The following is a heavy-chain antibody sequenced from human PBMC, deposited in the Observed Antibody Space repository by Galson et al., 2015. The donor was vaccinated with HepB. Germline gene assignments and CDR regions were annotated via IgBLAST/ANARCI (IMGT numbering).Heavy chain of an antibody. V-gene: IGHV4-4*02. CDR1: DGSVNNNNW. CDR3: AKNGYYSMDV. Sequence: LSLTCAVSDGSVNNNNWWSWVRQPPGKGLEWIGEIHHIGRTNYNPSLKSRATLSVDSFRNQFSLRLSSVTAADTAIYYCAKNGYYSMDVWAEGPRSPSP. J-gene: IGHJ6*03. CDR2: IHHIGRT.